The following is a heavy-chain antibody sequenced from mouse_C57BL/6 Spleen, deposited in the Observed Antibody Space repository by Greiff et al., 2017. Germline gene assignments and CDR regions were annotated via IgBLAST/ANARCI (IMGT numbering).Heavy chain of an antibody. V-gene: IGHV1-54*01. CDR2: INPGSGGT. CDR3: ASEREGLAY. CDR1: GYAFTNYL. Sequence: QVQLKESGAELVRPGTSVKVSCKASGYAFTNYLIEWVKQRPGQGLEWIGVINPGSGGTNYNEKFKGKATLTADKSSSTAYMQLSSLTSEDSAVYFCASEREGLAYWGQGTLVTVSA. J-gene: IGHJ3*01.